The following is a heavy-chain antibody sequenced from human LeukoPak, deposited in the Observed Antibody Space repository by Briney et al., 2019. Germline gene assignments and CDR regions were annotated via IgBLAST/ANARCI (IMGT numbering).Heavy chain of an antibody. CDR2: IWYDGSNK. Sequence: GGSLRLSCAASGFTFSSYGMHWVRQAPGKGLEWVAVIWYDGSNKYYADSVKGRFTISRDNSKNTLYLQMNSLRAEDTAVYYCARDQWSGSSPPLDYWGQGTLVTVSS. D-gene: IGHD1-26*01. CDR3: ARDQWSGSSPPLDY. J-gene: IGHJ4*02. V-gene: IGHV3-33*01. CDR1: GFTFSSYG.